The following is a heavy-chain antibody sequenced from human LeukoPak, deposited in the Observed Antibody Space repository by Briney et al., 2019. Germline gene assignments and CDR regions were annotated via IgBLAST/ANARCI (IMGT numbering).Heavy chain of an antibody. Sequence: GGSLRLSCAASGFTFSSYVMHWVRQAPGKGLEWVALIPYDGSNEYYADSVKGRFTISRDNSKNTLYLQMNSLRAEDTAVYYCARGYDSTYYYYYGMDVWGQGTTVTVSS. CDR1: GFTFSSYV. D-gene: IGHD3-16*01. CDR2: IPYDGSNE. J-gene: IGHJ6*02. V-gene: IGHV3-30*03. CDR3: ARGYDSTYYYYYGMDV.